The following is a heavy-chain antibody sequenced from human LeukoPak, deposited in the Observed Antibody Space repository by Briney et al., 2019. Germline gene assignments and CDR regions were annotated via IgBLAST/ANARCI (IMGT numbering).Heavy chain of an antibody. CDR3: AKAAGIQLYDY. J-gene: IGHJ4*02. Sequence: GGSLRLSCAASGFTFSNAWMSWVRQAPGKGLEWVGRIKSKTDGGTTDYAAPVKGRFTISRDDSKNTLYLQMNSLRAEDTAVYYCAKAAGIQLYDYWGQGTLVTVSS. D-gene: IGHD5-18*01. V-gene: IGHV3-15*01. CDR1: GFTFSNAW. CDR2: IKSKTDGGTT.